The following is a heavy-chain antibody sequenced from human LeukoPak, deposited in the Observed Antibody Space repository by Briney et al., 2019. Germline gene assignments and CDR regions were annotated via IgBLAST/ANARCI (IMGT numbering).Heavy chain of an antibody. Sequence: SETLSLTCAVSGGSISTRYYYWGWIRQPPGRGLEWIGTIHDSGSTYYSPSLKSQVTISVDTSNNQFSLKLSSVTAGDTAVYYCASLYFYGSGSFPNYWGQGILVTVST. V-gene: IGHV4-39*01. CDR1: GGSISTRYYY. CDR2: IHDSGST. D-gene: IGHD3-10*01. CDR3: ASLYFYGSGSFPNY. J-gene: IGHJ4*02.